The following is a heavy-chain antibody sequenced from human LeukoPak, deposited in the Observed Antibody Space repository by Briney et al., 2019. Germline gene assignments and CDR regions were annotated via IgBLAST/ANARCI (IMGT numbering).Heavy chain of an antibody. J-gene: IGHJ4*02. D-gene: IGHD5-18*01. CDR1: GGSISSGSYY. CDR3: ARDIETAMVFDY. V-gene: IGHV4-61*02. CDR2: IYTSGST. Sequence: PSETLSLTCTVSGGSISSGSYYWSWIRQPAGKGLEWIGRIYTSGSTNYNPSLKSRVTISVDTSKNQFSLKLSSVTAADTAVYYCARDIETAMVFDYWGQGTLVTVSS.